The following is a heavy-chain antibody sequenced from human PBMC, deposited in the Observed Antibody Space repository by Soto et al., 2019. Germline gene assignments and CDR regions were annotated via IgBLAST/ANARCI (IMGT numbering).Heavy chain of an antibody. J-gene: IGHJ4*02. V-gene: IGHV3-21*01. CDR1: GFTFSSYS. CDR3: ARDRAGDYGDYPAY. Sequence: EVQLVESGGGLVKPGGSLRLSCAASGFTFSSYSMNWVRKAPGKGLEWVSSISSSSSYIYYADSVKGRFTISRDNAKNSLYLQMNSLRAEDTSVYYCARDRAGDYGDYPAYWGQGTLVTVSS. D-gene: IGHD4-17*01. CDR2: ISSSSSYI.